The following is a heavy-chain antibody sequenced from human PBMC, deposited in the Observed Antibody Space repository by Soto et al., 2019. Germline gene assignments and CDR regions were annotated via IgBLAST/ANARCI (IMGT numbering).Heavy chain of an antibody. J-gene: IGHJ5*02. Sequence: QVQLVQSGAEVKKPGASVKVSCKASGYTFTSYGISWVRQAPGQGLEWMGWISAYNGNTNYAQKPXXRVTMTTDTSXXTXYXXLRSLRSDDTAVYYCARDRRTNCSGGSCYSGWFDPWGQGTLVTVSS. CDR3: ARDRRTNCSGGSCYSGWFDP. CDR1: GYTFTSYG. D-gene: IGHD2-15*01. CDR2: ISAYNGNT. V-gene: IGHV1-18*01.